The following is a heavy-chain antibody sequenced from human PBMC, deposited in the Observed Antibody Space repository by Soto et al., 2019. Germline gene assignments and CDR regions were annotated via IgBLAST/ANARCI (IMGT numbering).Heavy chain of an antibody. Sequence: SETLSLTCTVSGGSISSYYWSWIRQPPGKGLEWIGYIYYSGSTNYNPSLKSRVTISVDTSKNQFSLKLSSVTAADTAVYYCARVRAMVRGVIYYYYGMDVWGQGTTVT. CDR1: GGSISSYY. V-gene: IGHV4-59*01. D-gene: IGHD3-10*01. CDR3: ARVRAMVRGVIYYYYGMDV. J-gene: IGHJ6*02. CDR2: IYYSGST.